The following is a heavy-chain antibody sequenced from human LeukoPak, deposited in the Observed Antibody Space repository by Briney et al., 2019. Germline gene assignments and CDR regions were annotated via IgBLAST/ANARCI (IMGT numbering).Heavy chain of an antibody. D-gene: IGHD3-22*01. CDR2: IIPILGIA. J-gene: IGHJ4*02. CDR1: GGTFSSYA. CDR3: ARGPLNYYDSSVDY. Sequence: SVKVSCKASGGTFSSYAISWVRQAPGQGLEWMGRIIPILGIANYAQKFQGRVTITADKSTSTAYMELSSLRSEDTAVYYCARGPLNYYDSSVDYWGQGTLVTVSS. V-gene: IGHV1-69*04.